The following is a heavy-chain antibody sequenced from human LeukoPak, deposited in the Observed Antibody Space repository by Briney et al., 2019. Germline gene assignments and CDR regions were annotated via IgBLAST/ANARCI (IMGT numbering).Heavy chain of an antibody. CDR2: IYYSGST. V-gene: IGHV4-39*01. CDR3: ARQGWELLDY. CDR1: GGSISSSSYY. D-gene: IGHD1-26*01. Sequence: SETLSLTCTVSGGSISSSSYYWGWIRQPPGEGLEWIGSIYYSGSTYYNPSLKSRVTISVDTSKNQFSLKLSSVTAADTAVYYCARQGWELLDYWGQGTLVTVSS. J-gene: IGHJ4*02.